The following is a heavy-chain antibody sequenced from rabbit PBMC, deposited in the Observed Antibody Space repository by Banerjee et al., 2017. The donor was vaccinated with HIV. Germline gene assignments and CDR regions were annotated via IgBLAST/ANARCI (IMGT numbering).Heavy chain of an antibody. CDR1: GFSFSSGYD. V-gene: IGHV1S43*01. CDR2: IYTGSSGST. Sequence: QEQLEESGGDLVKPGASLTLTCKASGFSFSSGYDMCWVRQAPGKGLEWIGCIYTGSSGSTWYASWVNGRFTISRSTSLNTVTLQMTSLTAADTATYFCARGDSGGAYYGYATPFNLWGPGTLVTVS. CDR3: ARGDSGGAYYGYATPFNL. D-gene: IGHD6-1*01. J-gene: IGHJ4*01.